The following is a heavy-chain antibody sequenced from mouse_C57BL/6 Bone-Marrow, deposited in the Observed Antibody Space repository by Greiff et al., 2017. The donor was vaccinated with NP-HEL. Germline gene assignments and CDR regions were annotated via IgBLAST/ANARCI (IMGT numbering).Heavy chain of an antibody. CDR2: INPRSGYT. V-gene: IGHV1-7*01. Sequence: VQLVESGAELAKPGASVKLSCKASGYTLTSYWMHWVKQRPGQGLEWIGYINPRSGYTKYNQKFKDKATLTADTSSSTAYMQLSSLTYEDSAVDYCARELTGTCDGYAMDYWGQGTSVTVSS. D-gene: IGHD4-1*01. J-gene: IGHJ4*01. CDR3: ARELTGTCDGYAMDY. CDR1: GYTLTSYW.